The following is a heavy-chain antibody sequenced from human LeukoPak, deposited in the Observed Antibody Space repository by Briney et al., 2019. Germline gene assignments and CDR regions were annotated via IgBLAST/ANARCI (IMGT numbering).Heavy chain of an antibody. CDR3: AKVGSSWYWSYFDY. V-gene: IGHV3-30-3*01. D-gene: IGHD6-13*01. CDR1: GFTFSSYA. CDR2: ISYDGSSK. J-gene: IGHJ4*02. Sequence: PGGSLRLSCAASGFTFSSYAMHWVRQAPGKGLEWVAVISYDGSSKYYADSVKGRFTISRDNSKNTLYLQMNSLRAEDTAVYYCAKVGSSWYWSYFDYWGQGTLVTVSS.